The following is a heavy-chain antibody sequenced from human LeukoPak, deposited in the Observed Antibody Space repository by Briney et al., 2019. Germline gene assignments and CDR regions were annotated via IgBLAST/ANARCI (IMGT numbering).Heavy chain of an antibody. D-gene: IGHD5-18*01. J-gene: IGHJ4*02. CDR1: GFTFSSYS. CDR2: ISSSSSYI. Sequence: GGSLRLSCAASGFTFSSYSMNWVRQAPGKGLEWVSSISSSSSYIYYADSLKGRFTISRHNAKNSLYLQMNSLRAEDTAVYYCARTSDKPMVLTTDFDYWGQGTLVTVSS. V-gene: IGHV3-21*01. CDR3: ARTSDKPMVLTTDFDY.